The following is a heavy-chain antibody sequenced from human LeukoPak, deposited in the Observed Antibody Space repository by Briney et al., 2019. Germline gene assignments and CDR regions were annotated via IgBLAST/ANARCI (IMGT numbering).Heavy chain of an antibody. CDR1: GYTFTSYD. CDR2: MNPNSGNT. V-gene: IGHV1-8*01. CDR3: ARYKAERGQIFGGYYYYMDV. J-gene: IGHJ6*03. D-gene: IGHD3-10*01. Sequence: ASVTVSCMASGYTFTSYDINWVRQAPGQGREWMGWMNPNSGNTGYAQKFQGRVTMTRNTSISTAYMELSSLRSEDTAVYYCARYKAERGQIFGGYYYYMDVWGKGTTVTVSS.